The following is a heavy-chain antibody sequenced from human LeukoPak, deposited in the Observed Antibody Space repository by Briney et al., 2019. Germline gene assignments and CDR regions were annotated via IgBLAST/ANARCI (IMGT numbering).Heavy chain of an antibody. CDR3: TRPHIVATTGEYYMDV. Sequence: GGSLRLSCAASGFTFSSYGMHWVRQAPGKGLEWVAFIRYDGSNKYYADSVKGRFTISRDNSKNTMYLQMNSLKTEDTAVYYCTRPHIVATTGEYYMDVWGKGTTVTVSS. CDR1: GFTFSSYG. CDR2: IRYDGSNK. V-gene: IGHV3-30*02. J-gene: IGHJ6*03. D-gene: IGHD5-12*01.